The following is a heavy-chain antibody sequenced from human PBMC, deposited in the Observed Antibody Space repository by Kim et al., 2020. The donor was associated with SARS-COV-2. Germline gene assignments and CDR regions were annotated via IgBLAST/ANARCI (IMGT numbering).Heavy chain of an antibody. CDR2: INWNGGST. CDR1: GFTFDDYG. CDR3: ARHEGLTTVTKTYYYYYGMAV. D-gene: IGHD4-17*01. J-gene: IGHJ6*02. V-gene: IGHV3-20*04. Sequence: GGSLRHSCAASGFTFDDYGMSWVRQAPGKGLEWVSGINWNGGSTGYADSVKGRFTISRDNAKNSLYLQMNSLRAEDTALYYCARHEGLTTVTKTYYYYYGMAVWSQGTTVTVSS.